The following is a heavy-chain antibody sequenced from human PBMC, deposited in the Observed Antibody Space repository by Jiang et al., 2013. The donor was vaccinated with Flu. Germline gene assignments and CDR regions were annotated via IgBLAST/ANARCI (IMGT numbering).Heavy chain of an antibody. CDR1: GFSLSTSGMC. CDR2: IDWDDDK. Sequence: KPTQTLTLTCTFSGFSLSTSGMCVSWIRQPPGKALEWLARIDWDDDKYYSTSLKTRLTISKDTSKNQVVLTMTNMDPVDTATYYCARIRFGYSSSWYWFDPWGQGTLVTVSS. D-gene: IGHD6-13*01. CDR3: ARIRFGYSSSWYWFDP. V-gene: IGHV2-70*11. J-gene: IGHJ5*02.